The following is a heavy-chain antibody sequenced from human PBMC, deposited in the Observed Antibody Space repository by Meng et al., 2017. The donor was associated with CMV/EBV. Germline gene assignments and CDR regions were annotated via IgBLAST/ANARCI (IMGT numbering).Heavy chain of an antibody. Sequence: ASVKVSCKASGGTFSSYTISWVRQAPGQGLEWMGWINPNSGGTNYAQKFQGRVTMTRDTSISTAYMELSRLRSDDTAVYYCARGWWLQDLNFKYWGQGTLVTVSS. J-gene: IGHJ4*02. D-gene: IGHD5-24*01. CDR2: INPNSGGT. CDR3: ARGWWLQDLNFKY. CDR1: GGTFSSYT. V-gene: IGHV1-2*02.